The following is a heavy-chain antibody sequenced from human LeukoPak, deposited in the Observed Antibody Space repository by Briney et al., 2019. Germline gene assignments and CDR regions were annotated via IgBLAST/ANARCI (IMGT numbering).Heavy chain of an antibody. CDR2: IIPIFGTA. D-gene: IGHD3-10*01. CDR1: GATFSSYA. V-gene: IGHV1-69*01. J-gene: IGHJ4*02. CDR3: ARGMVRGVIPFDY. Sequence: SVTVSCTASGATFSSYAISWVRQAPGQGLEWMGGIIPIFGTANYAQKFQGRVTITADESTSTAYMELSSLRSEDTAVYYCARGMVRGVIPFDYWGQGTLVTVSS.